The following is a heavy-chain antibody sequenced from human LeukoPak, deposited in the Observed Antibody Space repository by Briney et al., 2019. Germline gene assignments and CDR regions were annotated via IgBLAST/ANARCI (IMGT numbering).Heavy chain of an antibody. CDR1: GGPISSYY. CDR3: ARYNGYAHFDY. V-gene: IGHV4-59*08. CDR2: IHYSGST. Sequence: SETLSLTCSVSGGPISSYYWSWIRQPPGKGLEFIGYIHYSGSTDCKPSLKSRVTISLDTSKSQFSLRLSSVTAAGTAVYYCARYNGYAHFDYWGQGTLVTVSS. D-gene: IGHD5-12*01. J-gene: IGHJ4*02.